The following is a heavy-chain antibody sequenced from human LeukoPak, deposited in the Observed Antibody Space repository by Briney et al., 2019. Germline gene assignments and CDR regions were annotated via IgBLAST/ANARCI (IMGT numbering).Heavy chain of an antibody. V-gene: IGHV4-31*03. Sequence: SQTLSLTCTVSGGSISSGGYYWSWLRQHPGTGLEWVGYIYYSGSTYYNPSLKSRVTISVDTSKNQFSLKLSSVTAADTAVYYCAASPYYYGSGSYQKYWGQGTLVTVSS. CDR2: IYYSGST. D-gene: IGHD3-10*01. CDR1: GGSISSGGYY. J-gene: IGHJ4*02. CDR3: AASPYYYGSGSYQKY.